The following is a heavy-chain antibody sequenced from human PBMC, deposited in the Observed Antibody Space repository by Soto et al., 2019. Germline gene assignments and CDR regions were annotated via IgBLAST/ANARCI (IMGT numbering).Heavy chain of an antibody. V-gene: IGHV3-33*01. Sequence: QVKVVESGGGVVQPGRSLRLSCAASGFIFMNYGMHWVRQAPGKGLEWLAGIWYDGVNKHYADSVKGRFSTSRDNSKNTVYLQINSLRAEDTAVYYCARDRGELVAAPLENNGLSNRIDSWGQGTLVTVSS. CDR3: ARDRGELVAAPLENNGLSNRIDS. CDR1: GFIFMNYG. J-gene: IGHJ5*01. CDR2: IWYDGVNK. D-gene: IGHD5-12*01.